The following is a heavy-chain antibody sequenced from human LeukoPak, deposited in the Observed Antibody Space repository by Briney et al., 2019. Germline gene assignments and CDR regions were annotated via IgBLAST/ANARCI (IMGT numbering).Heavy chain of an antibody. CDR3: TRDPDGAHDFDY. CDR2: IGVYNGET. CDR1: GCTFASFG. V-gene: IGHV1-18*01. Sequence: ASVKVSCKASGCTFASFGFSWVRQAPGQGLEWMGWIGVYNGETNYAQNFRGRVTMTTDTSTSTAYMELRSLRSDDTAVYYCTRDPDGAHDFDYWGQGTLVTVSS. J-gene: IGHJ4*02. D-gene: IGHD4-17*01.